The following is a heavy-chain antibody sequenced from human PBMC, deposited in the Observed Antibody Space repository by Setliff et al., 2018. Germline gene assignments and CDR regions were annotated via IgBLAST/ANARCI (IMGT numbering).Heavy chain of an antibody. D-gene: IGHD1-26*01. CDR3: ARTGTYRYFDY. Sequence: SETLSLTCKVSGDSMNSGVYYWAWIRQPPGKGLEWIGRIHYSGTTYYNASLKSRVTMSVDTSKNQFSLNLSSVTAADTAVYYCARTGTYRYFDYWGQGALVTVSS. J-gene: IGHJ4*02. CDR1: GDSMNSGVYY. V-gene: IGHV4-39*01. CDR2: IHYSGTT.